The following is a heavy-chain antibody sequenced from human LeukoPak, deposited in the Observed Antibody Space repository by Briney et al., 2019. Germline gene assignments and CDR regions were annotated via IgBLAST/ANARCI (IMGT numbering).Heavy chain of an antibody. J-gene: IGHJ4*02. CDR3: AKGYSSSWYYFDY. D-gene: IGHD6-13*01. Sequence: RPGGSLRLSCAASGFTFSSYAMSWVRQAPGKGLEWVSAISGSGGSTYYADSVKGRFTISRDNSKNTLYLQMNSLRAEDTAVYYCAKGYSSSWYYFDYWGQGTLVTVSS. CDR1: GFTFSSYA. V-gene: IGHV3-23*01. CDR2: ISGSGGST.